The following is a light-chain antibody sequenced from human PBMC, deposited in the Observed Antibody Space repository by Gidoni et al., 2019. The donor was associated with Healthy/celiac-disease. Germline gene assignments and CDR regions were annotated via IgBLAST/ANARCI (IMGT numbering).Light chain of an antibody. V-gene: IGKV1-33*01. CDR1: QDISNY. Sequence: DIQMTQSPSSLSASVGDRVTITCQASQDISNYLNWYQQKPGKAPKLLIYDASNLETGVPSRFSGSGSGTDFTFTISSLQPEYIATYYCQQYDNLPGVTVGGXTKVEIK. CDR3: QQYDNLPGVT. J-gene: IGKJ4*01. CDR2: DAS.